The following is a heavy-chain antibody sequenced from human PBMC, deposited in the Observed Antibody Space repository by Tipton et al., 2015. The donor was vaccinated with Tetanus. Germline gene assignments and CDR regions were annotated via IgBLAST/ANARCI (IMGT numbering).Heavy chain of an antibody. J-gene: IGHJ3*02. CDR3: ARGLVGATNDAFDI. Sequence: SLRLSCAASGFTFSSYDMHWVRQATGKGVEWVSAIGTAGDTYYPGSVKGRFTISRENAKNSLYLQMNSLRAGDTAVYYCARGLVGATNDAFDIWGQGTMVTVSS. V-gene: IGHV3-13*01. D-gene: IGHD1-26*01. CDR1: GFTFSSYD. CDR2: IGTAGDT.